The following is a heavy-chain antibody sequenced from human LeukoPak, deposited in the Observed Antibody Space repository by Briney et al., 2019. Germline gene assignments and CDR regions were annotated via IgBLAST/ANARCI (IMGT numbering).Heavy chain of an antibody. D-gene: IGHD3-22*01. V-gene: IGHV3-9*01. CDR1: GFTFDDYA. Sequence: PGGSLRLSCAASGFTFDDYAMHWVRQAPGKGLEWVSGISWNSGSIGYADSVKGQFTISRDNAKNSLYLQMNSLRAEDTALYYCAKGSFYDSSGYYDYWGQGTLVTVSS. CDR2: ISWNSGSI. CDR3: AKGSFYDSSGYYDY. J-gene: IGHJ4*02.